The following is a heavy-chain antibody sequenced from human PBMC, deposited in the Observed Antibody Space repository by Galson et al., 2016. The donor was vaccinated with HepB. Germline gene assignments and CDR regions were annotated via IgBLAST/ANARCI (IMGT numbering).Heavy chain of an antibody. Sequence: SLRLSCAASGFTFSNSAMSWVRQAPGKGLEWVSVISAGGGETYYVDSVKGQFTVSRDDSKDTLYLQMNGLSAEDTALYYCVKYCRGGSCNGYYFDDWGQGTLVTVSS. CDR2: ISAGGGET. D-gene: IGHD2-15*01. CDR3: VKYCRGGSCNGYYFDD. J-gene: IGHJ4*02. V-gene: IGHV3-23*01. CDR1: GFTFSNSA.